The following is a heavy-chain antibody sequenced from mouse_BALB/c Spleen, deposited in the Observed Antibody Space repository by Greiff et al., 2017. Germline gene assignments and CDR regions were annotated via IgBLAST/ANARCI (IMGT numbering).Heavy chain of an antibody. J-gene: IGHJ4*01. CDR3: ARHYGLYAMDY. CDR2: ISNGGGST. CDR1: GFTFSSYT. Sequence: EVMLVESGGGLVQPGGSLKLSCAASGFTFSSYTMSWVRQTPEKRLEWVAYISNGGGSTYYPDTVKGRFTISRDNAKNTLYLQMSSLKSEDTAMYYCARHYGLYAMDYWGQGTSVTVSS. V-gene: IGHV5-12-2*01. D-gene: IGHD1-1*02.